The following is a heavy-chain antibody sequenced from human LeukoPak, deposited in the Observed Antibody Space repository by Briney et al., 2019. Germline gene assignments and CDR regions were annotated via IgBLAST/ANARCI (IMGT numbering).Heavy chain of an antibody. CDR1: GFTFSSYA. J-gene: IGHJ4*02. CDR3: ARDLCGSTSCYRDYFDY. V-gene: IGHV3-30-3*01. Sequence: GGSLRLSCAASGFTFSSYAMSWVRQAPGKGLEWVAVISYDGSSKYYADSVKGRFTISRDNSQNTLYLQMNSLRAEDTAVYYCARDLCGSTSCYRDYFDYWGQGTLVTVSS. CDR2: ISYDGSSK. D-gene: IGHD2-2*01.